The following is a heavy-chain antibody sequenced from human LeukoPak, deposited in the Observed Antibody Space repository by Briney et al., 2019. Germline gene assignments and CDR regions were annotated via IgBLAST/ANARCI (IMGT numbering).Heavy chain of an antibody. CDR3: AKESAVAGIPVFDN. CDR2: LTATDGRA. J-gene: IGHJ4*02. Sequence: GSLRLSCAASGFTFSSYAMSWVRQAPGKGLEWVSGLTATDGRAFYADSVQGRFTISRDNSKNTLDLQMIGLRAEDTAVYFCAKESAVAGIPVFDNWGQGTLVTVSS. D-gene: IGHD6-19*01. CDR1: GFTFSSYA. V-gene: IGHV3-23*01.